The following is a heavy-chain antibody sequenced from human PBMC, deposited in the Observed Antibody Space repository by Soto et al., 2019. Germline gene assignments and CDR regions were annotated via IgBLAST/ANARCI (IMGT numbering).Heavy chain of an antibody. J-gene: IGHJ3*02. Sequence: EVQLVESGGGQVKPGGSLRLSCAASGLTFSRHSMNWVRQAPGKGLEWVSCISGTGTFIYYSDSVKGRFTISRDDAKSSLYLQMNSLTAEDTAVYYCARGSVIDTGDALDIWGPGTMVTVS. D-gene: IGHD2-21*01. V-gene: IGHV3-21*06. CDR1: GLTFSRHS. CDR3: ARGSVIDTGDALDI. CDR2: ISGTGTFI.